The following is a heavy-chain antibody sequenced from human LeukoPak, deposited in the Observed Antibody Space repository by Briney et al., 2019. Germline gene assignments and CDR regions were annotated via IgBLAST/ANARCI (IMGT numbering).Heavy chain of an antibody. V-gene: IGHV1-69*06. D-gene: IGHD3-16*01. J-gene: IGHJ4*02. CDR3: ARDNDSRDPPHFDY. CDR1: GGTFNSYA. CDR2: IIPIFGTT. Sequence: GASVEVSCKASGGTFNSYAISWVRQAPGQGLEWMGGIIPIFGTTNYARKFRGRVTLTADKSTGTAYMELSSLRSEDTAVYYCARDNDSRDPPHFDYWGQGTLVTVSS.